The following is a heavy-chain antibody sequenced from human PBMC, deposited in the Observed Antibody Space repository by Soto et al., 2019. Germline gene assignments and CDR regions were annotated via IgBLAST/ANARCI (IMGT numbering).Heavy chain of an antibody. CDR2: LGLIPRHT. V-gene: IGHV3-23*01. Sequence: GGSLRLSCAASGSTFTSSVMAWVRRPPGRGLQWISSLGLIPRHTFYADSVKGRFTIARDNSRTTLYLQMTGLTFDDTAVYYCAAYADGPYRPPYDYWGQGTQVTVSS. CDR1: GSTFTSSV. D-gene: IGHD3-16*02. CDR3: AAYADGPYRPPYDY. J-gene: IGHJ4*02.